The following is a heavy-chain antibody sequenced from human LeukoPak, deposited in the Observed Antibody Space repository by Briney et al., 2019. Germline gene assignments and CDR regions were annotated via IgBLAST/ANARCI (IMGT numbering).Heavy chain of an antibody. CDR3: AKELLPMVRGVAQGAFDI. V-gene: IGHV3-9*01. Sequence: GGSLRLYCAASGFTFDDYAMHWVRQAPGKGLGWVSGISGNSGSIGYADSVKGRFTISRDNAKNSLYLQMNSLRAEDTALYYCAKELLPMVRGVAQGAFDIWGQGTMVTVSS. CDR2: ISGNSGSI. CDR1: GFTFDDYA. D-gene: IGHD3-10*01. J-gene: IGHJ3*02.